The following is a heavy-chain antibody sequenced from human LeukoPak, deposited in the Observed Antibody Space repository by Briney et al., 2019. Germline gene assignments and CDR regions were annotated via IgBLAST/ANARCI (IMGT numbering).Heavy chain of an antibody. Sequence: GGSLRLSCAASGFTVSTNYMSWVRQAPGKGLEWVSVIFSGGSTYYADSVKGRFSISRDNSKNTLYLRMNSLRAEDTAVYYCASETYYYGSGSYYKGQFWGQGTLVTVSS. CDR1: GFTVSTNY. V-gene: IGHV3-66*01. CDR2: IFSGGST. J-gene: IGHJ4*02. CDR3: ASETYYYGSGSYYKGQF. D-gene: IGHD3-10*01.